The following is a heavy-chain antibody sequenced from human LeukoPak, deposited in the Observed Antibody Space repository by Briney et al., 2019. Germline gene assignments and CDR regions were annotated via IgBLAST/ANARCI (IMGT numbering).Heavy chain of an antibody. CDR2: ISSSSSYI. Sequence: GGSLRLSCAASGFTFSSYSMNWVRQAPGKGLEWVSSISSSSSYIYYADSVKGRFTISRDNAKNSLYLQMNSLRAEDTAVYYCAKAVRRDYCSGGSCYYFDYWGQGTLVTVSS. D-gene: IGHD2-15*01. J-gene: IGHJ4*02. V-gene: IGHV3-21*04. CDR3: AKAVRRDYCSGGSCYYFDY. CDR1: GFTFSSYS.